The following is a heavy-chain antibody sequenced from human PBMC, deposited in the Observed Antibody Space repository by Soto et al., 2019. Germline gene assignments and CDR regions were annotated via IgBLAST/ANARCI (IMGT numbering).Heavy chain of an antibody. Sequence: QVQLVESGGGVVQPGRSLRLSCAASGFTFSSYGMHWVRQAPGKGLEWVALMSYDGSNKYYVDSVKGRFTISRDNSKNPLYLQMNSLRAEDTAVYYCAKEYSGYDYVDYWGQGTLVTVSS. J-gene: IGHJ4*02. CDR3: AKEYSGYDYVDY. CDR2: MSYDGSNK. D-gene: IGHD5-12*01. CDR1: GFTFSSYG. V-gene: IGHV3-30*18.